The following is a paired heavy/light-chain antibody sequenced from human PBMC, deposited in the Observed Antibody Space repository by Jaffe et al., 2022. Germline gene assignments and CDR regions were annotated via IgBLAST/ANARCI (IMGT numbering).Heavy chain of an antibody. CDR1: GGTFSSYA. D-gene: IGHD3-3*01. J-gene: IGHJ6*03. V-gene: IGHV1-69*01. CDR2: IIPIFGTA. Sequence: QVQLVQSGAEVKKPGSSVKVSCKASGGTFSSYAISWVRQAPGQGLEWMGGIIPIFGTANYAQKFQGRVTITADESTSTAYMELSSLRSEDTAVYYCARDVLRFLEWGQRGYYYYYYMDVWGKGTTVTVSS. CDR3: ARDVLRFLEWGQRGYYYYYYMDV.
Light chain of an antibody. Sequence: QSALTQPASVSGSPGQSITISCTGTSSDVGGYNYVSWYQQHPGKAPKLMIYEVSNRPSGVSNRFSGSKSGNTASLTISGLQAEDEADYYCSSYTSSSTHVVFGGGTKLTVL. J-gene: IGLJ2*01. CDR2: EVS. V-gene: IGLV2-14*01. CDR3: SSYTSSSTHVV. CDR1: SSDVGGYNY.